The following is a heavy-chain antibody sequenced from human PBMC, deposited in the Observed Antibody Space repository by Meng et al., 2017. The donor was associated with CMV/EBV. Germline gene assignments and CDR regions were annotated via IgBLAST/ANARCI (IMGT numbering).Heavy chain of an antibody. CDR1: EFTFSSYA. D-gene: IGHD6-13*01. V-gene: IGHV3-23*01. Sequence: GESLKISCAASEFTFSSYAMNWVRQAPGKGLEWVSIISDSGGITYYADSVEGRFTISRDNSKNTLYLQMNSLRAEDTAVYYCAKGRSIGAPGTRDMDCWGQGTMVTVSS. CDR3: AKGRSIGAPGTRDMDC. J-gene: IGHJ4*01. CDR2: ISDSGGIT.